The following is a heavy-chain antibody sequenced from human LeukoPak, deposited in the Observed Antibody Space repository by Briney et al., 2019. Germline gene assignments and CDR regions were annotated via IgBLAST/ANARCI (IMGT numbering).Heavy chain of an antibody. Sequence: PGGSLRLSCAASGFTFSSYAMSWVRQAPGKGLEWVSAISGSGGSTYYADSVKGRFTISRDNSKNTLYLQMNSLRAEDTAVYYCAKGEDIVVVPAAMPKYSYYYYYGMDVWGQGTTVTVSS. CDR3: AKGEDIVVVPAAMPKYSYYYYYGMDV. D-gene: IGHD2-2*01. V-gene: IGHV3-23*01. J-gene: IGHJ6*02. CDR2: ISGSGGST. CDR1: GFTFSSYA.